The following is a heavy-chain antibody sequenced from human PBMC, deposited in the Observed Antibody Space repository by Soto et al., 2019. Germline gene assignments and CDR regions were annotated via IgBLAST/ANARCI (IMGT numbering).Heavy chain of an antibody. CDR3: ATVAFFFDNSGYYSVY. CDR1: GFTFSNAW. CDR2: IKTETDGGTA. Sequence: GGSLRLSCAASGFTFSNAWMTWVRQAPGKGLEWVGRIKTETDGGTADYAVPLKGRFSISRDDSRDTLYLQMNSLKTEDTAVYYCATVAFFFDNSGYYSVYWGQGTQVTVPQ. J-gene: IGHJ4*02. D-gene: IGHD3-22*01. V-gene: IGHV3-15*01.